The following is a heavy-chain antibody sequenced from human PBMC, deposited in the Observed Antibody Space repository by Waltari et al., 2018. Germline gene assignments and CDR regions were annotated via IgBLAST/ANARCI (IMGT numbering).Heavy chain of an antibody. CDR3: ASRGELVAGWYH. J-gene: IGHJ5*02. D-gene: IGHD6-19*01. CDR2: VDSIGTTI. CDR1: GFTSSSFS. V-gene: IGHV3-48*02. Sequence: EVQLVESGGGLVQPGGSLRLSCAAPGFTSSSFSMYWVSQAPGKGLEWVSYVDSIGTTIYYADSVKGRFTISRDKAKNSLYLQMDSLRDEDTAVYYCASRGELVAGWYHWGQGALVTVSS.